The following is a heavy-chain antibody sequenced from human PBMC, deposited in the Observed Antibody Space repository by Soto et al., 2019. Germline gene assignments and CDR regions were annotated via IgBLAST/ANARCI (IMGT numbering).Heavy chain of an antibody. V-gene: IGHV4-30-4*01. D-gene: IGHD2-21*02. CDR2: IYYSGST. Sequence: SETLSLTCTVSGGSISSGDYYWSWIRQPPGKGLEWIGYIYYSGSTYYNPSLKSRVTISVDTSKNQFSLKLSSVTAADTAVYYCARDATYCGGDCHLNDAFDIWGQGTMVTVSS. CDR1: GGSISSGDYY. CDR3: ARDATYCGGDCHLNDAFDI. J-gene: IGHJ3*02.